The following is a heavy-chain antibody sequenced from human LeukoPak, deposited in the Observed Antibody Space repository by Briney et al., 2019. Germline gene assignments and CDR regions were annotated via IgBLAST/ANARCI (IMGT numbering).Heavy chain of an antibody. J-gene: IGHJ6*03. CDR1: GFTFSDYY. D-gene: IGHD1-26*01. CDR2: ISSSGSTI. V-gene: IGHV3-11*04. CDR3: ARDRTTLLDMDV. Sequence: PGGSLRFSCAASGFTFSDYYMSWIRQAPGKGLEWVSYISSSGSTIYYADSVKGRFTISRDNAKNSLYLQMNSLRAEDTAVYYCARDRTTLLDMDVWGKGTTVTVSS.